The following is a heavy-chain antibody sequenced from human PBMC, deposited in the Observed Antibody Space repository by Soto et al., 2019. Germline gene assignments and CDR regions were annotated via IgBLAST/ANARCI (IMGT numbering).Heavy chain of an antibody. Sequence: SVKVSCKASGGTFSSYAISWVRQAPGQGLEWMGGIIPIFGTANYAQKFQGRVTITADESTSTAYMELSSLRSEDTAVYYCAREMGDSSTPGDYWGQGTLVTVSS. D-gene: IGHD3-22*01. CDR2: IIPIFGTA. V-gene: IGHV1-69*13. CDR1: GGTFSSYA. J-gene: IGHJ4*02. CDR3: AREMGDSSTPGDY.